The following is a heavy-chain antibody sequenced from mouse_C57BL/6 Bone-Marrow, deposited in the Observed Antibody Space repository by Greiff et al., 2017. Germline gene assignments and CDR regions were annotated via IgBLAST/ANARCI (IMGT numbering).Heavy chain of an antibody. CDR1: GFTFSSYA. CDR2: ISSGGDYI. D-gene: IGHD4-1*01. J-gene: IGHJ2*01. Sequence: EVKLMESGEGLVKPGGSLKLSCAASGFTFSSYAMSWVRQTPEKRLEWVAYISSGGDYIYYADTVKGRFTISRDNARNTLYLQMSSLKSEDTAMYYCTRVLLGFDYWGQGTTLTGSS. V-gene: IGHV5-9-1*02. CDR3: TRVLLGFDY.